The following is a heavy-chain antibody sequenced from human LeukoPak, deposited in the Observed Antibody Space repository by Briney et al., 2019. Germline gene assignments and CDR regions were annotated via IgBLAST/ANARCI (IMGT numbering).Heavy chain of an antibody. J-gene: IGHJ4*02. CDR1: GFTFSSYG. V-gene: IGHV3-30*18. CDR3: AKTYGDSFFDY. Sequence: QPGGSLRLSCAASGFTFSSYGMHWVRQAPGKGLEWVAVISYDGSNKYYADSVKGRFTISRDNSKNTLYLQMNSLRAEDTAVYYCAKTYGDSFFDYWGQGILVTVSS. CDR2: ISYDGSNK. D-gene: IGHD4-17*01.